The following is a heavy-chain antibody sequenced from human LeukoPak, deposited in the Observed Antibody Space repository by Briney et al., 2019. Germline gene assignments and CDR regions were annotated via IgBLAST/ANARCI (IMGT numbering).Heavy chain of an antibody. CDR3: ARDRYDSSAASCFDY. J-gene: IGHJ4*02. V-gene: IGHV3-33*01. CDR2: IWYDGSNK. CDR1: GFTFSSYG. D-gene: IGHD3-22*01. Sequence: GGSLRLSCAASGFTFSSYGMHWVRQAPGKGLEWVAVIWYDGSNKYYADSVKGRFTISRDNSKNTLYLQMNSLRAEDTAVYYCARDRYDSSAASCFDYWGQGTLVTASS.